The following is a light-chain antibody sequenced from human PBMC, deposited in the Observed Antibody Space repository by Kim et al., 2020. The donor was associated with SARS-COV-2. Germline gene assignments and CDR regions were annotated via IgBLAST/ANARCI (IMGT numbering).Light chain of an antibody. V-gene: IGLV3-1*01. CDR1: KLGDRY. CDR3: QAWDSRVDVV. J-gene: IGLJ2*01. CDR2: QDT. Sequence: SYELTQPPSVSVSPGQTANISCSGDKLGDRYTCWYQQKPGQSPVLIIFQDTKRPSGIPERFSGSNSGNTATLTISGTQAMDEADYYCQAWDSRVDVVFGG.